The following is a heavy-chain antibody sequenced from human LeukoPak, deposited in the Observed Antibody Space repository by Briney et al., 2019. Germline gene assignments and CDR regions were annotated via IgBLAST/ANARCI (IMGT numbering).Heavy chain of an antibody. CDR2: ISSSSSTI. CDR1: GFTLSSFT. V-gene: IGHV3-48*04. D-gene: IGHD4-23*01. CDR3: ARHSGPGVVIDRY. J-gene: IGHJ4*02. Sequence: AGGSLRLSCVMSGFTLSSFTMHWVRQAPGKGLEWVSYISSSSSTIYYADSVKGRFTISRDNAKNSLYLQINSLRAEDTAVYYCARHSGPGVVIDRYWSQGTLVTVSS.